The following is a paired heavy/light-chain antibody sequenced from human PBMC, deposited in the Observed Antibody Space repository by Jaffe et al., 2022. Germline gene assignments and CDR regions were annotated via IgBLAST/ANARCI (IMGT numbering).Light chain of an antibody. CDR1: QDISNY. CDR2: DAS. CDR3: QQYDNLPRYT. V-gene: IGKV1-33*01. Sequence: DIQMTQSPSSLSASVGDRVTITCQASQDISNYLNWYQQKPGKAPKLLIYDASNLETGVPSRFSGSGSGTDFTFTITSLQPEDIATYYCQQYDNLPRYTFGQGTKLEIK. J-gene: IGKJ2*01.
Heavy chain of an antibody. Sequence: QVQLQESGPGLVKPSQTLSLTCTVSGGSVSSGSHYWSWIRQPAGKGLEWIGRIYTSGSTNYNPSLKSRVIMSVDTSKNQFSLKLSSVTAADTAVYYCARVRGNVLRFFDYYYMDVWGKGTTVTVSS. D-gene: IGHD3-3*01. J-gene: IGHJ6*03. V-gene: IGHV4-61*02. CDR1: GGSVSSGSHY. CDR2: IYTSGST. CDR3: ARVRGNVLRFFDYYYMDV.